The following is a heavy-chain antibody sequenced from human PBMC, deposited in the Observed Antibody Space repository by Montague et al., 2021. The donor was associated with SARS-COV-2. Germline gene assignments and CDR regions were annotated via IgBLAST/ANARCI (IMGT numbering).Heavy chain of an antibody. Sequence: SETLSLTCAVSGGSMRSFYWSWVRQSAGKGLEWIGRIYTSGTTKYNPSLGSRVTMSLDTSKTQFSLKLTSVTAADTAVYYCARHGKAAAGYWDFDLWGRGTLVTVSS. D-gene: IGHD6-13*01. CDR1: GGSMRSFY. CDR3: ARHGKAAAGYWDFDL. J-gene: IGHJ2*01. V-gene: IGHV4-4*07. CDR2: IYTSGTT.